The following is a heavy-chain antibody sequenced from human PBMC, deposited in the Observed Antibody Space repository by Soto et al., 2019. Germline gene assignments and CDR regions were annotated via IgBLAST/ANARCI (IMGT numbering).Heavy chain of an antibody. CDR3: ARDPEVGATGYFDY. J-gene: IGHJ4*02. Sequence: GGSLRLSCAASGFTFSSYAMHWVRQAPGKGLEWVAVISYDGSNKYYADSVKGRFTISRDNSKNTLYLQMNSLRAEDTAVYYCARDPEVGATGYFDYWGQGTLVTVSS. CDR1: GFTFSSYA. V-gene: IGHV3-30-3*01. CDR2: ISYDGSNK. D-gene: IGHD1-26*01.